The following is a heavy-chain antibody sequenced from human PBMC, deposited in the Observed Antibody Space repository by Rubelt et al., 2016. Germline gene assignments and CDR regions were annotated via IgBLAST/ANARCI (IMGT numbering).Heavy chain of an antibody. J-gene: IGHJ5*02. Sequence: QVQLVQSGAEVKKPGASVQVSCKASGYTFTSYYMHWVRQAPGQGLEWMGIINLSGGSTSYAQKFQRRGTMTRETATSTVYMELSSLGSEDTAVYYCARNHYSSSWYLNPWGQGTLVTVSS. D-gene: IGHD6-13*01. V-gene: IGHV1-46*01. CDR1: GYTFTSYY. CDR2: INLSGGST. CDR3: ARNHYSSSWYLNP.